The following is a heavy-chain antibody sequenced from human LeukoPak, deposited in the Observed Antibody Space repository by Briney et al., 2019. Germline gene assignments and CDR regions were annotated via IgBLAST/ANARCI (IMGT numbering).Heavy chain of an antibody. D-gene: IGHD3-10*01. CDR2: IRYDGSNK. J-gene: IGHJ4*02. CDR3: AKDYSHLWFGELSH. CDR1: GFTFSSYG. V-gene: IGHV3-30*02. Sequence: GGSLRLSCAASGFTFSSYGMHWVRQAPGKGLEWVAFIRYDGSNKYYADSVKGRFTISRDNSKNTLYLQMNSLRAEDTAVYYSAKDYSHLWFGELSHWGQGTLVTVSS.